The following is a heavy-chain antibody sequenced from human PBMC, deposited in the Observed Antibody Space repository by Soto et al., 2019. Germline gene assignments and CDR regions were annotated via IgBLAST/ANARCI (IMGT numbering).Heavy chain of an antibody. CDR1: GASIADYY. Sequence: SETLSLTCTVSGASIADYYWSWIRQPPGKGLEWIAYVSHRGSTNYNPSLRSRVTISLDTSENQFSLSLSSMTAADTAVYYCGKEFCNGGDCYHYYFAHWGQGALVPVSS. J-gene: IGHJ4*02. CDR2: VSHRGST. V-gene: IGHV4-59*01. CDR3: GKEFCNGGDCYHYYFAH. D-gene: IGHD2-21*02.